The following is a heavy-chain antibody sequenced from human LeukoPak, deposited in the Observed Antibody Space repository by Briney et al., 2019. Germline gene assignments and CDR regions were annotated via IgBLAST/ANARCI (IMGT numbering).Heavy chain of an antibody. CDR2: IRSKAYGGTT. CDR1: GFTFSSYA. J-gene: IGHJ6*03. V-gene: IGHV3-49*04. D-gene: IGHD3-10*01. Sequence: PGGSLRLSCAASGFTFSSYAMSWVRQAPGKGLEWVGFIRSKAYGGTTEYAASVKGRFTNSRDDSKSIAYLQMNSLKTEDTAVYYCTRDQRYYGSGSYYNVYYYMDVWGKGTTVTISS. CDR3: TRDQRYYGSGSYYNVYYYMDV.